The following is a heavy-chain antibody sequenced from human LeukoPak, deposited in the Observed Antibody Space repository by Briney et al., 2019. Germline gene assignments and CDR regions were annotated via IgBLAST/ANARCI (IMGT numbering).Heavy chain of an antibody. CDR1: GFTFSSYA. CDR3: ARSRSAGY. V-gene: IGHV3-30-3*01. J-gene: IGHJ4*02. CDR2: ISYDGSNK. Sequence: GRSLRLSCAASGFTFSSYAMHWVRQAPGKGLEWVAVISYDGSNKYYADSVKGRFTISRDNSKNTLYLQMNSLRAEDTAVYYCARSRSAGYWGQGTLVSVSS.